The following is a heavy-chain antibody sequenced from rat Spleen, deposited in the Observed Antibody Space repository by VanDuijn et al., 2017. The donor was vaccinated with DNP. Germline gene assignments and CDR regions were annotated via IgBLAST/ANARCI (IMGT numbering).Heavy chain of an antibody. V-gene: IGHV3-1*01. CDR1: GYSITSNY. D-gene: IGHD1-9*01. J-gene: IGHJ4*01. CDR3: ARNYGYNSLYAMDA. CDR2: ISYSGST. Sequence: EVHLQESGPGLVKPSQSLSLTCSVTGYSITSNYWGWIRKFPGNKMEWIGHISYSGSTSYNPSLKSRISITRDTSKNQFFLQLNAVTTEDTATYFCARNYGYNSLYAMDAWGQGTSVTVSS.